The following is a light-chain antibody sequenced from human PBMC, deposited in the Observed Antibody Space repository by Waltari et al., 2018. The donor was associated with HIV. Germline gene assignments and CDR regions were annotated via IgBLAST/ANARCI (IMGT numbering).Light chain of an antibody. J-gene: IGLJ3*02. Sequence: QSALTQPPSASGSPGQSVTISCTGISSDAGDDNYVSWYQQSPGKAPKFIIYEVSKRPSVVPDRFSGSKSGNTASLTVSGLQADDEADYYCSSYAGSSTWVFGGVTKLTVL. CDR3: SSYAGSSTWV. CDR1: SSDAGDDNY. V-gene: IGLV2-8*01. CDR2: EVS.